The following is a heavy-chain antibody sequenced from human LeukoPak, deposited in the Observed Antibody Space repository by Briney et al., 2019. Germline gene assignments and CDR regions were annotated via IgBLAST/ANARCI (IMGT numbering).Heavy chain of an antibody. Sequence: SETLSLTCTVSGGSISSYYWSWIRQPPGKGLEWIGCLYYSGNIDYNPSLKSRVTISVDTSKNQFSLRLTSVTATDTAVYYCARHDHYAFDYWGQGTLVTVSS. CDR3: ARHDHYAFDY. J-gene: IGHJ4*02. D-gene: IGHD4-17*01. CDR2: LYYSGNI. CDR1: GGSISSYY. V-gene: IGHV4-59*08.